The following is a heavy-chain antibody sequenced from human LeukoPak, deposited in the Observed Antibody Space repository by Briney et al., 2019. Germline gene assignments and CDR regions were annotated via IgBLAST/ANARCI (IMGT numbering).Heavy chain of an antibody. CDR1: GGSFSGYY. Sequence: RPSETLSLTCAVYGGSFSGYYWSWLRQPPGKGLEWIGEINHSGSTNYNPSLKSRVTISVDTPKNQFSLKLSSVTAADTAVYYCARGEYSSSSWFDPWGQGTLVTVSS. CDR2: INHSGST. J-gene: IGHJ5*02. CDR3: ARGEYSSSSWFDP. D-gene: IGHD6-6*01. V-gene: IGHV4-34*01.